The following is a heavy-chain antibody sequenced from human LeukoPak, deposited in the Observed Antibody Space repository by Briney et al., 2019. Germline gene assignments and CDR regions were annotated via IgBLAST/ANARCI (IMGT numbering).Heavy chain of an antibody. V-gene: IGHV4-31*03. J-gene: IGHJ4*02. Sequence: SETLSLTCTVSGGSISSGGYYWSWIRQHPGKGLEWIGYIYYSGSTYYNPSLKSRVTISVDTSKNQFSLKLSSVTAADTAVYYCTRESVDYYDSSGYLRYFDYWGQGTLVTVSS. CDR1: GGSISSGGYY. D-gene: IGHD3-22*01. CDR2: IYYSGST. CDR3: TRESVDYYDSSGYLRYFDY.